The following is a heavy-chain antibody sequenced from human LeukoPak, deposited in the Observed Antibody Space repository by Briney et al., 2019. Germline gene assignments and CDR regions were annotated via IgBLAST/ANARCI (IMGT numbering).Heavy chain of an antibody. CDR3: ARDPQYSGSYYRFDY. Sequence: APVKVSCKASGGTFSSYAISWVRQAPGQGLEWMGRIIPILGIANYAQKFQGRVTITADKSTSTAYMELSSLRSEDTAVYYCARDPQYSGSYYRFDYWSQGTLVTVSS. CDR2: IIPILGIA. CDR1: GGTFSSYA. V-gene: IGHV1-69*04. J-gene: IGHJ4*02. D-gene: IGHD1-26*01.